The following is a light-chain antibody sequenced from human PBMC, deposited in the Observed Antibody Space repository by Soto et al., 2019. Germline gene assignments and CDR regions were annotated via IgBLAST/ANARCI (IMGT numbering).Light chain of an antibody. CDR2: DVT. Sequence: QSVLTQPRSVSGSPGQSVTISCTGTSSDVGGYNYVSWYQQHPDTAPKLLIYDVTKPPSGIPDRISGSKSGNTASLTISGLHADYEADYFCCSYAGPYTFVNFGGGTKLTVL. CDR1: SSDVGGYNY. CDR3: CSYAGPYTFVN. J-gene: IGLJ2*01. V-gene: IGLV2-11*01.